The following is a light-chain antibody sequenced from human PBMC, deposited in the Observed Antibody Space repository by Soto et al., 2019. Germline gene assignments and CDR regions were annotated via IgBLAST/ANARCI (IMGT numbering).Light chain of an antibody. CDR2: SNN. Sequence: QSVLTQPPSASGTPGQRVTISCSGSSSNIGSNTVNWYQQLPGTAPKLLIYSNNQRPSGVPDRFSSSKSVTSASLAISGLQSEDEADYYCAAWDDSLNGYVFGTGTQLTVL. V-gene: IGLV1-44*01. CDR3: AAWDDSLNGYV. J-gene: IGLJ1*01. CDR1: SSNIGSNT.